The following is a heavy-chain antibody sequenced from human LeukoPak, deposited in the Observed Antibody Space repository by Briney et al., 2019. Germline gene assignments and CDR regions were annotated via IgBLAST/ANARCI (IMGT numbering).Heavy chain of an antibody. J-gene: IGHJ4*02. CDR1: GGSISSYY. D-gene: IGHD6-6*01. Sequence: SETLSLTCTVSGGSISSYYWSWIRQPPGKGLEWIGYIYYSGSTNYNPSLKSRVTISVDTSKNQFSPKLSSVTAADTAVYYCAAGASYSSSPTFDYWGQGTLVTVSS. CDR2: IYYSGST. CDR3: AAGASYSSSPTFDY. V-gene: IGHV4-59*08.